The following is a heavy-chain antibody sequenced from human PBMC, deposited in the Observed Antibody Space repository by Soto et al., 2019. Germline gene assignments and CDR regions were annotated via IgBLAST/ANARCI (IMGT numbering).Heavy chain of an antibody. CDR3: ATGRGATGVGY. D-gene: IGHD7-27*01. CDR2: FDPEDRER. Sequence: QVQLVQSGAEVKKPGASVKVSCKVSRYTLTELSMHWVRQAPGKGLEWMGGFDPEDRERNYAQKYQGRVTMTEYTSTDTAYMELSSLRSEDTAVYYCATGRGATGVGYWGEGTRDTDSS. J-gene: IGHJ4*02. CDR1: RYTLTELS. V-gene: IGHV1-24*01.